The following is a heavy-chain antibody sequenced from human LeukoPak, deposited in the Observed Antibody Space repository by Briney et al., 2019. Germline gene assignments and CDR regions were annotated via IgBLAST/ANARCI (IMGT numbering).Heavy chain of an antibody. CDR2: IHPSSGVA. J-gene: IGHJ4*02. D-gene: IGHD1-7*01. Sequence: AASVKVSCKASGYTFTSYAMNWVRQAPGQGLEWLGWIHPSSGVAKLPQRFQGRVTMARDTSITTAYMELSSLRSDDTAVYYCARSPPIWNYVDYFDYWGQGVLVSVSS. CDR1: GYTFTSYA. V-gene: IGHV1-2*02. CDR3: ARSPPIWNYVDYFDY.